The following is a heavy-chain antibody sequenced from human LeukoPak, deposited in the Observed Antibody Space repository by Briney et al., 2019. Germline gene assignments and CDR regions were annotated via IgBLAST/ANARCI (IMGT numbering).Heavy chain of an antibody. CDR1: GFTFSSYG. CDR3: AKDPSITMIVVAYSAPDY. V-gene: IGHV3-30*18. D-gene: IGHD3-22*01. J-gene: IGHJ4*02. Sequence: GRSLRLSCAASGFTFSSYGMHWVRQAPGKGLEWVAVISYDGSNKYYVDSVKGRFTISRDNSKNTLYLQMNSLRAEDTAVYYCAKDPSITMIVVAYSAPDYWGQGTLVTVSS. CDR2: ISYDGSNK.